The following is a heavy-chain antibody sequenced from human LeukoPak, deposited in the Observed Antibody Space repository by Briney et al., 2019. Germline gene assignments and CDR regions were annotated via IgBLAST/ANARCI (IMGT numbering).Heavy chain of an antibody. CDR3: ARVFPPNWFDP. Sequence: GGSLRLSCAASGFTVTSNYMSWVRQAPGKGLEWVSIIYSGGGAYYADSVKGRFTISRDNSRNTLFLQMNSLRAEDTAMYYCARVFPPNWFDPWGQGTLVTFSS. V-gene: IGHV3-66*01. CDR1: GFTVTSNY. D-gene: IGHD3-10*02. CDR2: IYSGGGA. J-gene: IGHJ5*02.